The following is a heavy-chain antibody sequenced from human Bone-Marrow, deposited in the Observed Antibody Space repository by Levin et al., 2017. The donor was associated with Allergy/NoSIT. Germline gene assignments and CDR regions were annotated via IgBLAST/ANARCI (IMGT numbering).Heavy chain of an antibody. CDR2: IYYSGST. D-gene: IGHD3-22*01. J-gene: IGHJ4*02. V-gene: IGHV4-59*01. CDR3: AREMFSPYYYDSSGYYSTVYYFDY. Sequence: RSQTLSLTCTVSGGSIRSSYWSWIRQPPGKGLEWIGYIYYSGSTNYNPSLKSRVTISVDTSKNQFSLKLSSVTAADTAVYYCAREMFSPYYYDSSGYYSTVYYFDYWGQGTLVTVSS. CDR1: GGSIRSSY.